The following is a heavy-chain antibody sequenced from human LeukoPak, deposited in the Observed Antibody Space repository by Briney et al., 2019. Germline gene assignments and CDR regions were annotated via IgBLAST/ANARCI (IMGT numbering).Heavy chain of an antibody. J-gene: IGHJ4*02. CDR1: GFIFSSYA. Sequence: GGSLRLSCAASGFIFSSYAMSWVRQAPGKGLESVSAISGSGSSTYYADSVKGHFTISRDNSKNTLFLQMNSLRAEDTAVYYCAARHRYSSSWTFDYWGQGTLVTVSS. CDR2: ISGSGSST. CDR3: AARHRYSSSWTFDY. D-gene: IGHD6-13*01. V-gene: IGHV3-23*01.